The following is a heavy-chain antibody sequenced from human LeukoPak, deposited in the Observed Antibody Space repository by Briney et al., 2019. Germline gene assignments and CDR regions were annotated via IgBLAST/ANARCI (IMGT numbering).Heavy chain of an antibody. Sequence: PSETLSLTCTASGGSISSTTYYWGCIRQPPGKGLDWIGNIYDGGSTYYNPSLKSRVTISVDTSKNQFSLKLSSVTAADTAVYYCARVMGQLAGLDYWGQGTLVTVSS. CDR3: ARVMGQLAGLDY. V-gene: IGHV4-39*07. CDR1: GGSISSTTYY. D-gene: IGHD6-6*01. CDR2: IYDGGST. J-gene: IGHJ4*02.